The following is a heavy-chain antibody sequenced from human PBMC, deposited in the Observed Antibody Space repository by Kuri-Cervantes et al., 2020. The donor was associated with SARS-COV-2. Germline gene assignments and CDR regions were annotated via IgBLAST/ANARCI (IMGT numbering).Heavy chain of an antibody. CDR2: FDPEDGET. D-gene: IGHD5-18*01. Sequence: ASVKVSCKVSGYTLTELSMHWVRQAPGKGLEWMGGFDPEDGETIYAQKFQGRVTMTEDTSTDTAYMELSSLRSEDTAVYYCASGKDTAMVTDYWGQGTLVTVSS. J-gene: IGHJ4*02. CDR3: ASGKDTAMVTDY. CDR1: GYTLTELS. V-gene: IGHV1-24*01.